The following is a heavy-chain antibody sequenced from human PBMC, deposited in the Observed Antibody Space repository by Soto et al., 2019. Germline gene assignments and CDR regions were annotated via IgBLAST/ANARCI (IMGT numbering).Heavy chain of an antibody. J-gene: IGHJ5*02. D-gene: IGHD3-10*01. Sequence: SETLSLTCTVSGGSISSYYWSWIRQPPGKGLEWIGYIYYSGSTNYNPSLKSRVTISVDTSKNQFSLKLSSVTAADTAVYYCAKLVLADDNWFDPSGQGTLVTVSS. CDR3: AKLVLADDNWFDP. CDR1: GGSISSYY. CDR2: IYYSGST. V-gene: IGHV4-59*08.